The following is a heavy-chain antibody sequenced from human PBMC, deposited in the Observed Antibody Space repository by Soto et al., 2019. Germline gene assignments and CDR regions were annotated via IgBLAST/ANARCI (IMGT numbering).Heavy chain of an antibody. Sequence: GGSLRLSCAASGFTVSSNYMSWVRQAPGKGLEWVSFIYSGGSTYYADSVKGRFTISRDNSKNTLYLQMNSLRAEDTAVYYCAKNLIQIWLNYYYGMDVWGQGTPATVSS. CDR1: GFTVSSNY. D-gene: IGHD5-18*01. CDR3: AKNLIQIWLNYYYGMDV. CDR2: IYSGGST. V-gene: IGHV3-66*01. J-gene: IGHJ6*02.